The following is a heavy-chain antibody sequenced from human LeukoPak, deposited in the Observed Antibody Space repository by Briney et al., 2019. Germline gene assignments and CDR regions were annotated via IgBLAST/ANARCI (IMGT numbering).Heavy chain of an antibody. V-gene: IGHV3-53*01. CDR3: ARGDVYFDY. Sequence: PGGSLRLSCAASGFTFNTYTMNWVRQAPGKGLEWVSVIYSGGRTYYADSVKGRFTISRDNSKSTLYLQMNSLRAEDTAVYYCARGDVYFDYWGQGTLVTVSS. J-gene: IGHJ4*02. CDR2: IYSGGRT. CDR1: GFTFNTYT. D-gene: IGHD2-21*02.